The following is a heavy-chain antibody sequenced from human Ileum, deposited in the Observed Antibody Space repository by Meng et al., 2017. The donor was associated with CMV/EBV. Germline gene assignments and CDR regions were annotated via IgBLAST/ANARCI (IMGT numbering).Heavy chain of an antibody. CDR3: ARSPDGFDY. Sequence: GESLKISCAASGFTFSSYSMNWVRQAPGKGLEWVANMKPDGSEMYYVDSVKGRFTISRDNAKNSLYLQMNSLRAEDTAVYYCARSPDGFDYWGQGTLVTVSS. J-gene: IGHJ4*02. V-gene: IGHV3-7*01. CDR2: MKPDGSEM. CDR1: GFTFSSYS.